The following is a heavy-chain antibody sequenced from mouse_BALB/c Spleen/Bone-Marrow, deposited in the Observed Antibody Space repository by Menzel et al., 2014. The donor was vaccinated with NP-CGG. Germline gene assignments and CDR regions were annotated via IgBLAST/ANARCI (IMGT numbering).Heavy chain of an antibody. J-gene: IGHJ4*01. CDR2: INPSSGYT. CDR1: GYIFSSYT. CDR3: AKIDYGYYALDY. V-gene: IGHV1-4*02. D-gene: IGHD1-1*01. Sequence: QVQLQQSAPELARPGASVKMSCKASGYIFSSYTMHWVKQRPGQGLEWIGSINPSSGYTDYNQKFKDKTILTADKSSSTAYMQLSSLTSEDSAVYCCAKIDYGYYALDYWGQGTSVTVSS.